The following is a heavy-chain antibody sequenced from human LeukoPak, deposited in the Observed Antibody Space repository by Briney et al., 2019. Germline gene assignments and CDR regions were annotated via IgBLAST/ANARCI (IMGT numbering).Heavy chain of an antibody. CDR3: ARGRRVRLTGYYPGAFDI. CDR2: IYYSGST. Sequence: SETLSLTCTVSGGSISSYYWSWIRQPPGKGLEWIGYIYYSGSTNYNPSLKSRVTILVDTSKNQFSLKLSSVTAADTAVYYCARGRRVRLTGYYPGAFDIWGQGTMVTVSS. D-gene: IGHD3-9*01. V-gene: IGHV4-59*01. CDR1: GGSISSYY. J-gene: IGHJ3*02.